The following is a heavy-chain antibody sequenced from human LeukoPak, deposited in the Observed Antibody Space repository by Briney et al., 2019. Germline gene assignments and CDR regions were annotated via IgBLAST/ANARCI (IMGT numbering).Heavy chain of an antibody. V-gene: IGHV4-34*01. CDR1: GGSFSGYY. CDR2: INHSGST. D-gene: IGHD5-18*01. J-gene: IGHJ4*02. Sequence: SETLSLTCAVYGGSFSGYYRSWIRQPPGKGLEWIGEINHSGSTNYNPSLKSRVTISVDTSKNQFSLKLSSVTAADTAVYYCARYFGKYRLYYFDYWGQGTLVTVSS. CDR3: ARYFGKYRLYYFDY.